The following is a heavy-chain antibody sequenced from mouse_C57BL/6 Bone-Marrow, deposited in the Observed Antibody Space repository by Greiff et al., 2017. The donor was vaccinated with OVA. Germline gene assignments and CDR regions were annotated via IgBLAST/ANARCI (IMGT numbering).Heavy chain of an antibody. CDR1: GFTFSSYA. J-gene: IGHJ2*01. D-gene: IGHD3-2*01. CDR2: ISDGGSYT. V-gene: IGHV5-4*01. CDR3: ARDRGGQLVFDY. Sequence: EVQLQESGGGLVKPGGSLKLSCAASGFTFSSYAMSWVRQTPEKRLEWVATISDGGSYTYYPDNVKGRFTISRDNAKNNLYLQMSHLKSEDTAMYYCARDRGGQLVFDYWGQGTTLTVSS.